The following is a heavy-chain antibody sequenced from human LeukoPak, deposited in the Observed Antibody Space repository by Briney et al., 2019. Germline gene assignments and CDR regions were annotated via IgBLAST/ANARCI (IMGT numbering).Heavy chain of an antibody. V-gene: IGHV3-23*01. CDR2: ISDRGGSR. CDR3: AKDESRGYYFFDY. CDR1: GFTFNNYA. J-gene: IGHJ4*02. D-gene: IGHD3-22*01. Sequence: GGSLRLSCAASGFTFNNYAMSWVRQAPGKGLEWVSVISDRGGSRYYADSVKGRFTISRDNSKNTLYLQMSSLGVEDTAVYYCAKDESRGYYFFDYWGQGTLVTVSS.